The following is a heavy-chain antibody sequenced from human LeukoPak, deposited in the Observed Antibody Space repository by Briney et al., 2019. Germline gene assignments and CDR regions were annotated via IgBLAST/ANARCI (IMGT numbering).Heavy chain of an antibody. CDR1: EFPFITYW. CDR2: IKQDGSEK. J-gene: IGHJ4*02. V-gene: IGHV3-7*01. Sequence: QSGGSRRFSGQPPEFPFITYWMSGSGKPPGKGLEWVANIKQDGSEKYYVDSVKGRFTISRDNAKNSLFLQMNSLRAEDTAVYYCARNAPFDYWGQGTLVTVSS. CDR3: ARNAPFDY.